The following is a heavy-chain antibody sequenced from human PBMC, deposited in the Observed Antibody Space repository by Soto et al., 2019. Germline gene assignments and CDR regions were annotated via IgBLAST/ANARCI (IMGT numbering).Heavy chain of an antibody. V-gene: IGHV1-18*01. Sequence: QVKLVQSGAEVKKPGASVKVSCKASGYTFTSYGISWVRQAPGQGLEWMGWISAYNGNTNYAQKLQGRVTMTTDTSTRTAYMELRSLRSDDTAVYYCAVTPEAAAGTAYFQHWGQGTLVTVSS. J-gene: IGHJ1*01. CDR3: AVTPEAAAGTAYFQH. D-gene: IGHD6-13*01. CDR2: ISAYNGNT. CDR1: GYTFTSYG.